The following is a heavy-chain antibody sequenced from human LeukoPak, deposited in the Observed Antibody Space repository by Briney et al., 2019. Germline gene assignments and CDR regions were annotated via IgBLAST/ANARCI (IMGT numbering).Heavy chain of an antibody. CDR3: ARGGVCTSPSCDSDY. Sequence: PSETLSLTCTVSGGSIRTYYWSWIRQPPGKGLEWIGYISYSGSTDYHPSLKSRVTISMDTSKNQFSLKLSSVTAADTAVYYCARGGVCTSPSCDSDYWGQGTLVTVSS. D-gene: IGHD2-8*01. V-gene: IGHV4-59*01. CDR2: ISYSGST. J-gene: IGHJ4*02. CDR1: GGSIRTYY.